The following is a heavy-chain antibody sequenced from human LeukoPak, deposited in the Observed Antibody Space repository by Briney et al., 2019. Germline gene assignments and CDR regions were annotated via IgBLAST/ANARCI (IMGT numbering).Heavy chain of an antibody. Sequence: GGSLRLSCAASGFTFSSYAMHWVRQAPGKGLEWVAVISYDGSNKYYADSVKGRFTISRDNSKNMLYLQMNSLRAEDTAVYYCARDVLVVVITTVDYWGQGTLVTVSS. CDR3: ARDVLVVVITTVDY. J-gene: IGHJ4*02. V-gene: IGHV3-30-3*01. CDR1: GFTFSSYA. CDR2: ISYDGSNK. D-gene: IGHD3-22*01.